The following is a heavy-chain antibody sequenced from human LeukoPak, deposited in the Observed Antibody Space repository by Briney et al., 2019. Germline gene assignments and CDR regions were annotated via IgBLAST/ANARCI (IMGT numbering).Heavy chain of an antibody. CDR3: AKGSAYYDILTGYQN. V-gene: IGHV3-23*01. CDR1: GFTFSSYG. CDR2: ISGSGGST. D-gene: IGHD3-9*01. Sequence: GGSLRLSCAASGFTFSSYGMSWVRQAPGKGLEWVSAISGSGGSTYYADSVKGRFTISRDNSKNTLYLQMNSLRAEDTAVYYCAKGSAYYDILTGYQNWGQGTLVTVSS. J-gene: IGHJ4*02.